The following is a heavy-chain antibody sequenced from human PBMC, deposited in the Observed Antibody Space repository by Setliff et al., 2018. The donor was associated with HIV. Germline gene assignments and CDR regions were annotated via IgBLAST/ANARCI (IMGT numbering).Heavy chain of an antibody. CDR2: LNDSGST. J-gene: IGHJ4*02. Sequence: PSETLSLTCAVYGGSFSDYHWSWIRQAPRKRLEWIGELNDSGSTTYNPSVKSRVTISVDTSKNQFSLKLSSVTAADTAVYYCARGANYYDSSGYYDYWGQGTLVTVSS. V-gene: IGHV4-34*01. D-gene: IGHD3-22*01. CDR1: GGSFSDYH. CDR3: ARGANYYDSSGYYDY.